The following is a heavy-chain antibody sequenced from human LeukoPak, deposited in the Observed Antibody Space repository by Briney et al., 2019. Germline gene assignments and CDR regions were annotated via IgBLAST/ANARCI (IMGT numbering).Heavy chain of an antibody. Sequence: ASVKVSCKASGYTFTGYYMHWVRQAPGQGLEWMGWINPNSGGTNYAQNFQGWVTMTRDTSISTAYMELSRLRSDDTAVYYCARGSRQPYYYGSGSYYCDYWGQGTLVTVSS. CDR2: INPNSGGT. CDR1: GYTFTGYY. CDR3: ARGSRQPYYYGSGSYYCDY. V-gene: IGHV1-2*04. D-gene: IGHD3-10*01. J-gene: IGHJ4*02.